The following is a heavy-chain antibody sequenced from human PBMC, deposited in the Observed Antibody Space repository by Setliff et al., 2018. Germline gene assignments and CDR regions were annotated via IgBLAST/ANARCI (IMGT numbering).Heavy chain of an antibody. CDR1: GYIFTNXX. J-gene: IGHJ3*01. V-gene: IGHV5-51*01. CDR2: IYPGDSDT. Sequence: GESLKISCKASGYIFTNXXIGWVRQMPGKGLEWMGVIYPGDSDTRYSPSFQGQVTISADKSINTAYLQWSSLKAPDTAIYYCTRHEDRNKCTSSSCYRGNDAFDVWGQGAMVTVSS. CDR3: TRHEDRNKCTSSSCYRGNDAFDV. D-gene: IGHD2-2*01.